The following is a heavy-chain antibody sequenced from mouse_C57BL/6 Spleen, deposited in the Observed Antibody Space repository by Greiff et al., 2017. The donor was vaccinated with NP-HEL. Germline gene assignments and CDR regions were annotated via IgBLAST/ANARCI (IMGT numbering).Heavy chain of an antibody. Sequence: QVQLKESGAELVKPGASVKISCKASGYAFSSYWMNWVKQRPGKGLEWIGQIYPGDGDTNYNGKFKGKATLTADKSSSTAYMQLSSLTSEDSAVYFCARGGLLPFAYWGHWTLVTVSA. CDR1: GYAFSSYW. J-gene: IGHJ3*01. D-gene: IGHD2-3*01. CDR2: IYPGDGDT. CDR3: ARGGLLPFAY. V-gene: IGHV1-80*01.